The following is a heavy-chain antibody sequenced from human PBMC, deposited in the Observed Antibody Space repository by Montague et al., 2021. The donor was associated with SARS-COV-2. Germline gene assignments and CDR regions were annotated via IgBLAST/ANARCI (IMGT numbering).Heavy chain of an antibody. D-gene: IGHD3-9*01. V-gene: IGHV3-30-3*01. CDR2: ISYDGSNK. CDR1: GFTFSSYA. J-gene: IGHJ6*02. Sequence: RLSLSASGFTFSSYAMHWVRQAPGKGLEWVAVISYDGSNKYYADSVKGRFTISRDNSKNTLYLQMNSLRAEDTAVYYCAREQEPHQPAYYDILTGYIGGFYYYGMDVWGQGTTVTVSS. CDR3: AREQEPHQPAYYDILTGYIGGFYYYGMDV.